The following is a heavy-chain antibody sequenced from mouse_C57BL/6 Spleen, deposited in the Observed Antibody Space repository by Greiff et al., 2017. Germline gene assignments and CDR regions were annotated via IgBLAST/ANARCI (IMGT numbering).Heavy chain of an antibody. Sequence: EVQLQQSGPELVKPGASVKISCKASGYTFTDYYMNWVKQSHGKSLEWIGAINPNNGGTSYNQKFKGKATLTVDKSSSTAYMELRSLTSEDSAVYYCARSGPVYYGRGGYAMDDWGQGTSVTVSS. V-gene: IGHV1-26*01. CDR2: INPNNGGT. D-gene: IGHD1-1*01. CDR1: GYTFTDYY. CDR3: ARSGPVYYGRGGYAMDD. J-gene: IGHJ4*01.